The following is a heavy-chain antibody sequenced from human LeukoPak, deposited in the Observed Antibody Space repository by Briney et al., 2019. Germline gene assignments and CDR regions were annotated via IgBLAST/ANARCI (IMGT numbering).Heavy chain of an antibody. D-gene: IGHD2-2*01. CDR3: ARDQGYCSSTSCSFDY. J-gene: IGHJ4*02. V-gene: IGHV1-2*02. Sequence: ASVKVSCKASGYTFTGYYMHWVRQAPGQGLESMGWINPNSGGTNYAQKFQGRVTMTRDTSISTAYMELSRLRSDDTAVYYCARDQGYCSSTSCSFDYWGQGTLVTVSS. CDR1: GYTFTGYY. CDR2: INPNSGGT.